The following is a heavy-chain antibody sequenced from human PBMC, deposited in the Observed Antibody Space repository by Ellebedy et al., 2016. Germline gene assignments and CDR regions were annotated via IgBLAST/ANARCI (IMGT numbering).Heavy chain of an antibody. D-gene: IGHD6-19*01. V-gene: IGHV3-64D*06. CDR3: VKDYPVAGYDY. Sequence: GGSLRLXXSASGFTFSSYAMHRVRQAPGKGLEYVSAISSNGGSTYYADSVKGRFTISRDNSKNTLYLQMSSLRAEDTAVYYCVKDYPVAGYDYWGQGTLVTVSS. CDR1: GFTFSSYA. CDR2: ISSNGGST. J-gene: IGHJ4*02.